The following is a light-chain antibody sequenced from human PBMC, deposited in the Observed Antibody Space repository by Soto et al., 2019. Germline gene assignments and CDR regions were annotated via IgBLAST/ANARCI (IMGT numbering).Light chain of an antibody. J-gene: IGKJ1*01. CDR1: HSLLHSNGYNY. CDR3: MQALQSPRT. Sequence: DIVMTQSPLSLPVTPGEPSSISCSASHSLLHSNGYNYLDWYLQKPGQSPQLLIYLGSNRSSGVPDRFSGSGSGTDLTLKISRVEAEDVGVYYCMQALQSPRTFGQGTKV. CDR2: LGS. V-gene: IGKV2-28*01.